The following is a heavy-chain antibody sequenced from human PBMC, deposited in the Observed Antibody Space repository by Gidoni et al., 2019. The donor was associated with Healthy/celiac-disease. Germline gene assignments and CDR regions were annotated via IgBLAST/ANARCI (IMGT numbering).Heavy chain of an antibody. CDR1: GDSLSSGGYY. CDR3: AREICSGGSCSNAFDI. J-gene: IGHJ3*02. Sequence: QVQMQESAPGLVQPSQTLSLTCTVTGDSLSSGGYYWSWIRQHPGKGLEWSGYIYYSGSTSYNPSLQSRVTMSVETSKNQFSLMLSSVTAADTAVYYCAREICSGGSCSNAFDIWGQGTMVTVSS. CDR2: IYYSGST. D-gene: IGHD2-15*01. V-gene: IGHV4-31*03.